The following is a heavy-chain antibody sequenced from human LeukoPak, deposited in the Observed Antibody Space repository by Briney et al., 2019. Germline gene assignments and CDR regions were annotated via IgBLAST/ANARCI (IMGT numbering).Heavy chain of an antibody. CDR3: ARTGGGLSWRMDV. CDR1: GGSISSGGYY. CDR2: IYYSGST. J-gene: IGHJ6*03. V-gene: IGHV4-31*03. D-gene: IGHD4-23*01. Sequence: SQILSLTCTVSGGSISSGGYYWSWIRQHPGKGLEWIGYIYYSGSTYYNPSLKSRVTISVDTSKNQFSLKLSSVTAADTAVYYCARTGGGLSWRMDVWGKGTTVTVSS.